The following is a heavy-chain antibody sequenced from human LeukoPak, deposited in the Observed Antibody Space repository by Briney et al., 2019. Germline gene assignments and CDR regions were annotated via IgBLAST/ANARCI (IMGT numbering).Heavy chain of an antibody. D-gene: IGHD4/OR15-4a*01. V-gene: IGHV3-23*01. J-gene: IGHJ4*02. Sequence: GGSLRLSCAASGFTFSSYGMSWVRQAPGKGLEWVSAISGSGGSTYYADSVKGRFTISRDNSKNTLYLQMNSLRAEDTAVYYCARRAGAYSHPYDYWGQGTLITVSS. CDR3: ARRAGAYSHPYDY. CDR2: ISGSGGST. CDR1: GFTFSSYG.